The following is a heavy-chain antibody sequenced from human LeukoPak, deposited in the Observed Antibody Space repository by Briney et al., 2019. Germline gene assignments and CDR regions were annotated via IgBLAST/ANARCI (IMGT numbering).Heavy chain of an antibody. V-gene: IGHV3-33*01. Sequence: GGSLRLSCAASGFTFSSYGMHWVRQTPGKELEWVAVIWSDGSNKYYADSVKGRFTISRDNSKNTLYLQMNSLRAEDTAVYYCARGSGSFSGGFDYWGQGTLVTVSS. CDR3: ARGSGSFSGGFDY. J-gene: IGHJ4*02. CDR2: IWSDGSNK. CDR1: GFTFSSYG. D-gene: IGHD1-26*01.